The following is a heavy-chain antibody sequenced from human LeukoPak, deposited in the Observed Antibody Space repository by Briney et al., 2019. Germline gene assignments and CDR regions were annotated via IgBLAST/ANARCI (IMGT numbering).Heavy chain of an antibody. D-gene: IGHD3-10*01. J-gene: IGHJ5*02. CDR1: GGSVSSGSYY. Sequence: SETLSLTCTVSGGSVSSGSYYWSWIRQPPGKGLEWIGYIYYSGSTNYNPSLKSRVTISVDTSKNQFSLKLSSVTAADTAVYYCASYYYGSGKRWFDPWGQGTLVTVSS. V-gene: IGHV4-61*01. CDR2: IYYSGST. CDR3: ASYYYGSGKRWFDP.